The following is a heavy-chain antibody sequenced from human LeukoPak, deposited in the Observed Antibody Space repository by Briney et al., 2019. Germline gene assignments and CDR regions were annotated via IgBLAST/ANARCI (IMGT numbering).Heavy chain of an antibody. CDR1: GFTFNSYE. V-gene: IGHV3-48*03. CDR2: ISSSGSTI. CDR3: AREYSDSSGYSN. J-gene: IGHJ4*02. Sequence: GGSLRLSCAASGFTFNSYEMNWVRQAPGKGLEWVSYISSSGSTIYYADSVKGRFTISRDNAKNSLYLQMNSLRVEDTAVYYCAREYSDSSGYSNWGQGTLVTVSS. D-gene: IGHD3-22*01.